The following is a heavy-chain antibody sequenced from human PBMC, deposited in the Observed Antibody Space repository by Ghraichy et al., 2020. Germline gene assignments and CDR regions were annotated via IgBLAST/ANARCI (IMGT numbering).Heavy chain of an antibody. V-gene: IGHV1-2*02. CDR3: ARRGGTDWGCLDY. CDR2: INPNSGGT. Sequence: ASVKVSCKASGYTFTGYYMHWVRQAPGQGLEWMGWINPNSGGTNYAQKFQGRVTMTRDTSISTAYMELSRLRSDDTAVYYCARRGGTDWGCLDYWGQGTLVTVSS. CDR1: GYTFTGYY. D-gene: IGHD7-27*01. J-gene: IGHJ4*02.